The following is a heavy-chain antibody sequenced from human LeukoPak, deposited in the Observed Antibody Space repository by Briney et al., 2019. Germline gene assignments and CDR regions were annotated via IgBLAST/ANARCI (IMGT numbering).Heavy chain of an antibody. D-gene: IGHD6-19*01. V-gene: IGHV4-59*08. CDR1: GGSISSYY. Sequence: SETLSLTCTVSGGSISSYYWSWIRQPPGKGLEWIGYIYYSGSTNYNPSLKSRVTISVDTSKNQFSPKLSSVTAADTAVYYCARQYSSGRLDYWGQGTLVTVSS. CDR2: IYYSGST. J-gene: IGHJ4*02. CDR3: ARQYSSGRLDY.